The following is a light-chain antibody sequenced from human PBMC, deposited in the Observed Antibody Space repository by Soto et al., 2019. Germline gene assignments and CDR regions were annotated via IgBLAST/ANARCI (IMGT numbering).Light chain of an antibody. J-gene: IGLJ1*01. Sequence: QSALTQPASVSGSPVHSITISCTGTSSDVGGYNYVSWYQQHPGKAPKLMIYDVSNRPSGVSNRFSGSKSGNTASLTISGLQAEDEADYYCSSYTSSSTSYVFGTGTKVTVL. CDR1: SSDVGGYNY. CDR3: SSYTSSSTSYV. V-gene: IGLV2-14*01. CDR2: DVS.